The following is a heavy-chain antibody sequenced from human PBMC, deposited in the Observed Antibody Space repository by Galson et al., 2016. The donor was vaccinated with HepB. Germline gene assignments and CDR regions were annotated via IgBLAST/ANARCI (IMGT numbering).Heavy chain of an antibody. J-gene: IGHJ6*03. CDR2: ITPIFGTT. D-gene: IGHD1-7*01. Sequence: ASGGTFSSYAISWVRRAPGQGLEWMGGITPIFGTTNYAQRFQGRITITADESTSTAYMKLSSLRSEDTAVYYCAAGTTPHYCYYMDVWGKGTTVIVSS. CDR3: AAGTTPHYCYYMDV. V-gene: IGHV1-69*01. CDR1: GGTFSSYA.